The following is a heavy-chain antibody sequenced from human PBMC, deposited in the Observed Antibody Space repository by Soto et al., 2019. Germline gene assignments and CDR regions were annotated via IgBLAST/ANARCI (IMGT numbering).Heavy chain of an antibody. CDR2: MYHSGST. V-gene: IGHV4-30-2*01. CDR3: ARVPDR. CDR1: GGFISSGGYS. D-gene: IGHD2-2*01. J-gene: IGHJ5*02. Sequence: PSETLSLTCAVSGGFISSGGYSWSWIRQPPGKGLEWIGYMYHSGSTYYNPSLKSRVTISVDRSKNQFSLKLSSVTAADTAVYYCARVPDRWGQGTLVTVSS.